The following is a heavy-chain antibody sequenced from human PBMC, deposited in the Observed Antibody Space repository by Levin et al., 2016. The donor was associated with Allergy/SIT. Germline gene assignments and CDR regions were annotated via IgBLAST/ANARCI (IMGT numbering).Heavy chain of an antibody. CDR1: GYTFTSYY. Sequence: ASVKVSCKASGYTFTSYYMHWVRQAPGQGLEWMGIINPSGGSTSYAQKFQGRVTMTRDTPTSTVYMELSSLRSEDTAVYYCARDLQYQLLSFYYYGMDVWGQGTTVTVSS. V-gene: IGHV1-46*01. J-gene: IGHJ6*02. CDR2: INPSGGST. D-gene: IGHD2-2*01. CDR3: ARDLQYQLLSFYYYGMDV.